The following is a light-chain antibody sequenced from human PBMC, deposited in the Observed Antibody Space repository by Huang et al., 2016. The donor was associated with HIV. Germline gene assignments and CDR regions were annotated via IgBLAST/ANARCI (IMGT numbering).Light chain of an antibody. V-gene: IGKV3-11*01. CDR3: QQRSAWPRT. Sequence: EIALTQSPATLSLSPGESATLSCRTSQSVFSYFAWYQQRPGQAPRLWIDDASNRATGVSARFSGSGSGTDFALTISSLEPEDFAVYYCQQRSAWPRTFGQGTKLEI. CDR2: DAS. CDR1: QSVFSY. J-gene: IGKJ2*01.